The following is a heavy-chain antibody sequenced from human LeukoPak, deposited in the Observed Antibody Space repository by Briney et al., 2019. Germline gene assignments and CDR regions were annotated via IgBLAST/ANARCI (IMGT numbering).Heavy chain of an antibody. CDR1: GGSISSGGYS. J-gene: IGHJ5*02. CDR3: ARDRGVWGSLSWFDP. D-gene: IGHD3-16*01. CDR2: IYYSGST. V-gene: IGHV4-30-4*08. Sequence: PSETLSLTCAVSGGSISSGGYSWSWIRQPPGKGLEWIGYIYYSGSTYYNPSLKSRVTISVDTSKNQFSLKLSSVTAADTAVYYCARDRGVWGSLSWFDPWGQGTLVTVSS.